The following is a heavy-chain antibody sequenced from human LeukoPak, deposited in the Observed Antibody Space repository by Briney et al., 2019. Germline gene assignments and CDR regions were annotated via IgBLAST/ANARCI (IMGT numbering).Heavy chain of an antibody. D-gene: IGHD6-13*01. V-gene: IGHV3-33*01. CDR2: IWYDGSNK. CDR3: AIDYIAAAGTLDY. Sequence: GRSLRLSCAASGFTFSSYGMHWVRQAPGKGLEWVAVIWYDGSNKYYADSVKGRFTISRDNSKNTLYLQMNSLRAEDTAVSYRAIDYIAAAGTLDYWGQGTLVTVSS. CDR1: GFTFSSYG. J-gene: IGHJ4*02.